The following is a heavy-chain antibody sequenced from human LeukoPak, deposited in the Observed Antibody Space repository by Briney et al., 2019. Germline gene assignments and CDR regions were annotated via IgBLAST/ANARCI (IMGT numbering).Heavy chain of an antibody. V-gene: IGHV5-51*01. J-gene: IGHJ3*02. CDR3: ARRRSSTSDAVDI. Sequence: GESLKISCKGSGYIFTHYWIGWVRQMPGKGLEWMGIIDPADSDTRYCPSFQGQVLISADKSISTAYLHWGSLKASDTAMYFCARRRSSTSDAVDIWGQGTMVTVS. CDR2: IDPADSDT. CDR1: GYIFTHYW.